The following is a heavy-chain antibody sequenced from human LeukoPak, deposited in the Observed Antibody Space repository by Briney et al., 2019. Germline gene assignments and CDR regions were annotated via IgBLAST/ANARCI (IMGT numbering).Heavy chain of an antibody. J-gene: IGHJ6*02. CDR1: GYTLTSYY. CDR2: INPSGGST. CDR3: AREPPRDFWSGYYYYGMDV. Sequence: ASVKVSCKASGYTLTSYYMHWVRQAPGQGLEWMGIINPSGGSTSYAQKFQGRVTMTRDTSTSTVYMELSSLRSEDTAVYYCAREPPRDFWSGYYYYGMDVWGQGTTVTVSS. V-gene: IGHV1-46*01. D-gene: IGHD3-3*01.